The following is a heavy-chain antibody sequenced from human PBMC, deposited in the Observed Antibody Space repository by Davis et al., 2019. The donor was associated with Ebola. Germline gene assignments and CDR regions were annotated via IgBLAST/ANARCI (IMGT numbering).Heavy chain of an antibody. D-gene: IGHD4-23*01. CDR1: GYTFNIYH. V-gene: IGHV1-46*02. CDR2: INPSGDSP. CDR3: AGDYGGQVNWFDP. Sequence: ASVKVSCKASGYTFNIYHVHWVRQAPGQGLEWMGIINPSGDSPSYAQTFQGRLNVTRDTSTSTVYMELTSLTSDDTAVYYCAGDYGGQVNWFDPWGQGTLVTVSS. J-gene: IGHJ5*02.